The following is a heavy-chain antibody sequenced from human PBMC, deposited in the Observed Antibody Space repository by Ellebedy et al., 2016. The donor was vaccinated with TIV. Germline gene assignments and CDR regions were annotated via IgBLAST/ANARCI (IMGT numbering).Heavy chain of an antibody. CDR1: GGSISSYY. J-gene: IGHJ5*02. CDR3: ARGYSSGWYKGNWFDP. CDR2: IYYSGST. D-gene: IGHD6-19*01. Sequence: SETLSLXXTVSGGSISSYYWSWIRQPPGKGLEWIGYIYYSGSTNYNPSLKSRVTISVDTSKNQFSLKLSSVTAADTAVYYCARGYSSGWYKGNWFDPWGQGTLVTVSS. V-gene: IGHV4-59*01.